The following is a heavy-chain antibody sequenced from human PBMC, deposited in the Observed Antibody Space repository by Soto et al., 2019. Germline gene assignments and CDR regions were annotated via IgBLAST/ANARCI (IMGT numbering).Heavy chain of an antibody. CDR3: ARGLGGVIVDNDAFDI. J-gene: IGHJ3*02. CDR1: GGSISSGDYY. Sequence: SETLSLTCTVSGGSISSGDYYWSWIRQPPGKGLEWIGYIYYSGSTYYNPSLKSRVTISVDTSKNQFSLKLSSVTAADTAVYYCARGLGGVIVDNDAFDIWGEGTMVTVSS. CDR2: IYYSGST. V-gene: IGHV4-30-4*01. D-gene: IGHD3-16*02.